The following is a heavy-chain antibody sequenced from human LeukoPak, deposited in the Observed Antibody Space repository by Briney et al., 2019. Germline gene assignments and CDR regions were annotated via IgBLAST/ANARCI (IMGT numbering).Heavy chain of an antibody. Sequence: GGSLRLSCAASGITFSNYAMSWVRQAPGKGLEWVSIIGYRGGSIYYAYSVKGRFTISRDNAKNSLYLQMNSLRAEDTAVYYCASTYYDYVWGSYRPYYFDYWGQGTLVTVSS. CDR2: IGYRGGSI. D-gene: IGHD3-16*02. V-gene: IGHV3-23*01. CDR1: GITFSNYA. CDR3: ASTYYDYVWGSYRPYYFDY. J-gene: IGHJ4*02.